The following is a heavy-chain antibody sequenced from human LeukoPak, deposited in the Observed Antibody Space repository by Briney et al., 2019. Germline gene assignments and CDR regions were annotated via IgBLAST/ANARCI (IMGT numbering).Heavy chain of an antibody. D-gene: IGHD6-13*01. CDR3: ARVSTAVSLAIDY. CDR2: SISSSKYI. CDR1: AFKFRDYN. J-gene: IGHJ4*02. Sequence: GGSLRLSCAASAFKFRDYNMKWVHQAPRKGLEWVSVSISSSKYIYYADSVKGRFTISRDNAKNSLYLQMNSLRAEDTAVYYCARVSTAVSLAIDYWGQGTLVTVST. V-gene: IGHV3-21*06.